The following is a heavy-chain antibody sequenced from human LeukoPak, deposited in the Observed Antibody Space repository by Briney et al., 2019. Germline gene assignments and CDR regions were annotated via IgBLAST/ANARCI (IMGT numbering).Heavy chain of an antibody. J-gene: IGHJ5*02. V-gene: IGHV4-59*08. Sequence: KSSATLSLTCTVSGGSISSYYWSWIRQPPGKGLEWIGYIYYSGSTNYNPSLKSRVTISVDTSKNQFSLKLSSVTAADTAVYYCARHSNYGSGSYYRYWFDPWGQGTLVTVSS. D-gene: IGHD3-10*01. CDR2: IYYSGST. CDR3: ARHSNYGSGSYYRYWFDP. CDR1: GGSISSYY.